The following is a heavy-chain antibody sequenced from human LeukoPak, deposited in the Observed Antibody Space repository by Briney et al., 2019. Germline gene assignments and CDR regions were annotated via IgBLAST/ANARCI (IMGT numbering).Heavy chain of an antibody. CDR2: ISFDGGNK. CDR3: ARDGIVGSPLFKFDY. D-gene: IGHD1-26*01. J-gene: IGHJ4*02. Sequence: PGRSLRLSCAASGFTFNNYAIYWVRQAPGKGLEWVAIISFDGGNKYYADSVKGRFTISRDNSKNTLYLQMNSLRAEDTAVYYCARDGIVGSPLFKFDYWGQGTLVTVSS. CDR1: GFTFNNYA. V-gene: IGHV3-30-3*01.